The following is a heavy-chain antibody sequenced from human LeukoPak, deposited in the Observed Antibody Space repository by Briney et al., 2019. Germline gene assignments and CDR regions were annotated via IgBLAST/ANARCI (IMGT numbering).Heavy chain of an antibody. V-gene: IGHV4-38-2*02. D-gene: IGHD3-10*01. CDR3: ARASIIMVTGYFDH. CDR1: GSSITNGYY. Sequence: SETVSLTCTVSGSSITNGYYWAWVRQPPEKRLEWIGTIYHSGITYYNPSLTSRVTISTGTSKSRFFLNLKSVTAADTATYYCARASIIMVTGYFDHWGQGALVTVSS. CDR2: IYHSGIT. J-gene: IGHJ4*02.